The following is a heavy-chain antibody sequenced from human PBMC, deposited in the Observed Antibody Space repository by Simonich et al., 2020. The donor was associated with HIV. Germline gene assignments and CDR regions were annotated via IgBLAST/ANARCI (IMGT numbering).Heavy chain of an antibody. J-gene: IGHJ1*01. CDR1: GFIFADHA. CDR3: AREGSYCSGGSCQSAEYLQH. Sequence: EVQLVESGGGLEQPGRSLRLSCAASGFIFADHAMHWVRQVPGEGRVGGASISWQSDRVDYVDSGKGRFIITRDNAENSLYLQMSSLRPEDTALYYCAREGSYCSGGSCQSAEYLQHWGQGTLVTVSS. D-gene: IGHD2-15*01. CDR2: ISWQSDRV. V-gene: IGHV3-9*01.